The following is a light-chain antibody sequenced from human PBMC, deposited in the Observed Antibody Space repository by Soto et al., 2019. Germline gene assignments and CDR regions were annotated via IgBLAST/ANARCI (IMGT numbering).Light chain of an antibody. J-gene: IGLJ1*01. Sequence: QSVLTQPPSASSTPGQTVTISCSGSTSNIGTFYVYWYQHLPGTAPKLLIYLGDQRASGVSDRFSGSKSGTSASLAINGLRSDDEADYYCSSYTSITTSVFGTGTKLTVL. CDR2: LGD. CDR1: TSNIGTFY. V-gene: IGLV1-47*02. CDR3: SSYTSITTSV.